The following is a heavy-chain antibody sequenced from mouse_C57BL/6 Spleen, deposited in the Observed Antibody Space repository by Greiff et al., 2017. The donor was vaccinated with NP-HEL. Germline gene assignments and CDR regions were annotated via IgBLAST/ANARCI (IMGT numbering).Heavy chain of an antibody. V-gene: IGHV1-53*01. Sequence: VQLQQPGTELVKPGASVKLSCKASGYTFTSYWMHWVKQRPGQGLEWIGNINPSNGGTNYNEKFKSKATLTVDKSSSTAYMQLSSLTSEDSAVYYCAREKAYYSNYVGYWGQGTTLTVSS. CDR1: GYTFTSYW. CDR2: INPSNGGT. D-gene: IGHD2-5*01. CDR3: AREKAYYSNYVGY. J-gene: IGHJ2*01.